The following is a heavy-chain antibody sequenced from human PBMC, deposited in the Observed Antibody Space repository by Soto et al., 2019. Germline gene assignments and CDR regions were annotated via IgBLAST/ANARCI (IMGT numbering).Heavy chain of an antibody. D-gene: IGHD4-4*01. J-gene: IGHJ4*02. CDR2: VFYGGT. CDR3: AAYRGAFYFDF. CDR1: GRSMSSNY. V-gene: IGHV4-59*03. Sequence: QVRLQESGPGLVKPSETLSLTCSVSGRSMSSNYWSWLRQPPDKGLEWLGYVFYGGTDYNPSLGGRVTMSVETSKSKFSLTLSSVTAADTAVYYCAAYRGAFYFDFWGQGIQVTVSS.